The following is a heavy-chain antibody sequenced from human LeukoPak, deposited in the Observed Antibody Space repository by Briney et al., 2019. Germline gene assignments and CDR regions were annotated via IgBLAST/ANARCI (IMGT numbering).Heavy chain of an antibody. CDR3: ARRPTTVTTLDY. CDR1: GGTFLSYA. CDR2: IIAIFGNA. D-gene: IGHD4-11*01. Sequence: SVKVSCKASGGTFLSYAINWVRQAPGQGLEWMGGIIAIFGNATYAQNFQGRLTITADESTSTAYMELSSLRSEDTAMFYCARRPTTVTTLDYWGQGTLVTVSS. J-gene: IGHJ4*02. V-gene: IGHV1-69*13.